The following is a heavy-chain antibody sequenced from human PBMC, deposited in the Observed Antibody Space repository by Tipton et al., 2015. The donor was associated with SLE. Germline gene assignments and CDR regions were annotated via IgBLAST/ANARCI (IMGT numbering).Heavy chain of an antibody. CDR1: GASMRGYY. D-gene: IGHD2-2*01. J-gene: IGHJ6*03. CDR3: ARAPAPAPPTHYYYYFMDV. CDR2: IFENGNS. V-gene: IGHV4-59*01. Sequence: TLSLTCSVSGASMRGYYWSWIRQSPGKGLEWIGYIFENGNSNYNPSLESRVTISIDTSKGQFSLRLTSLTAADTAVYYCARAPAPAPPTHYYYYFMDVWGKGTTVTVSS.